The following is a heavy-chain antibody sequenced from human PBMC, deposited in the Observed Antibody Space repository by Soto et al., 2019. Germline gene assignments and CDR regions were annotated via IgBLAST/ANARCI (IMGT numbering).Heavy chain of an antibody. J-gene: IGHJ4*02. Sequence: ASVKVSCKASGYTFTSYAMHWVRQAPGQRLEWMRWINAGNGNTKYSQKFQGRVTITRDTSASTAYMELSSLRSEDTAVYYCARAPEDYYFDYWGQGTLVTVSS. CDR2: INAGNGNT. CDR1: GYTFTSYA. CDR3: ARAPEDYYFDY. D-gene: IGHD2-15*01. V-gene: IGHV1-3*01.